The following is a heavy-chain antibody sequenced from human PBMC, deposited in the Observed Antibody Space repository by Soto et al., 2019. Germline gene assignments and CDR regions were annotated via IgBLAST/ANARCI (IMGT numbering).Heavy chain of an antibody. CDR3: ATNYGSGSTHFDH. CDR2: VIPILGMS. Sequence: QVQLVQSGAEVKPPGSSVRVSCTASGDTFNRYTISWVRQAPGQGLEWMGRVIPILGMSNYAQKFQGRVPIMADKATSTAYMRLSSLRSEDTAMYYCATNYGSGSTHFDHWGQGTLVTVSS. J-gene: IGHJ4*02. D-gene: IGHD3-10*01. V-gene: IGHV1-69*02. CDR1: GDTFNRYT.